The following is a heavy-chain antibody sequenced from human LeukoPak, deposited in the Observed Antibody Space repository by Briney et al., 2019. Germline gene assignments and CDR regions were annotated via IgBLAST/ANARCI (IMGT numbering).Heavy chain of an antibody. D-gene: IGHD1-7*01. CDR2: MYYSGCT. Sequence: SETLSLTCTVSGGSISSYYWSWIRQPPGKGLEWIGYMYYSGCTNYNPSLRSRVTMSIDTSKNQFSLKLSSVTAADTAVYYCARSITGTMVYFDYWGQGTLVTVSS. V-gene: IGHV4-59*08. CDR3: ARSITGTMVYFDY. CDR1: GGSISSYY. J-gene: IGHJ4*02.